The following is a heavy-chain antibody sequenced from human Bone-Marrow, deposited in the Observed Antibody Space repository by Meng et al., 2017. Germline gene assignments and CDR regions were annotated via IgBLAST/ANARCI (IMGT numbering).Heavy chain of an antibody. J-gene: IGHJ4*02. CDR2: IYSGGGT. CDR3: TGGEDH. Sequence: EVQLLESGGGLVQPGGSLRLSCAASGFTFSSYAMSWVRQAPGKGLEWVSVIYSGGGTDYADSVKGRFTTSRDSSKNTMYLQMNNLRADDTAMYYCTGGEDHWGQGTLVTVSS. CDR1: GFTFSSYA. V-gene: IGHV3-66*01.